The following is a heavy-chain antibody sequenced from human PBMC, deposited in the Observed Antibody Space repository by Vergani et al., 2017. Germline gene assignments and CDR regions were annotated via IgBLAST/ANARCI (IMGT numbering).Heavy chain of an antibody. J-gene: IGHJ6*03. V-gene: IGHV3-53*02. CDR2: IYSGGST. CDR3: ARAFIVGATNYYYYYMDV. CDR1: GFTVSSNY. Sequence: EVQLVETGGGLIQPGGSLRLSCAASGFTVSSNYMSWVRQAPGKGLEWVSVIYSGGSTYYADSVKGRFTISRDNSKNTLYLQMNSLRAEDTAVYYCARAFIVGATNYYYYYMDVWGKGTTVTVSS. D-gene: IGHD1-26*01.